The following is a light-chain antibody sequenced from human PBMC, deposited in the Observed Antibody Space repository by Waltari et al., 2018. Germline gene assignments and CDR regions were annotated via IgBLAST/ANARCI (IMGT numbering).Light chain of an antibody. CDR2: DVT. J-gene: IGLJ2*01. CDR3: SSYTSSGTLRI. V-gene: IGLV2-14*01. Sequence: QSVLTQPASVSGSPGQSITISCTGTNSDVGGSTYVSWYQQYPGKAPRLMIYDVTKRPSGVSNRFSGSKSGNTASLTISGLQAEDEADYYCSSYTSSGTLRIFGGGTKVTAL. CDR1: NSDVGGSTY.